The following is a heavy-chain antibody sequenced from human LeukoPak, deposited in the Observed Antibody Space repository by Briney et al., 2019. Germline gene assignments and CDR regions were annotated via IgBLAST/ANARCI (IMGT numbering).Heavy chain of an antibody. CDR1: GGSISSSSYY. CDR2: IYYSGST. Sequence: SETLSLTCTVSGGSISSSSYYWGWIRQPPGKGLEWIGSIYYSGSTYYNPSLKSRVTISVDTSKNQFSLKLSSVTAADTAVYYCARSIEGAATSGADYWGQGTLVTVSS. V-gene: IGHV4-39*01. J-gene: IGHJ4*02. D-gene: IGHD3-16*01. CDR3: ARSIEGAATSGADY.